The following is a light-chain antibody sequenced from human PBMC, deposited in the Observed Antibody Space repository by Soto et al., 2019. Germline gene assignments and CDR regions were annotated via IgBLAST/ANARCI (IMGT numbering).Light chain of an antibody. CDR1: QYVSSSY. Sequence: EIVLTQFPGTLSLSPGERATLSCRASQYVSSSYLAWYRQKPGQAPRLLFYGASNRATGIPDRFSGSGSGTDFTLTISTLEPEDFVVYYCQQYGSSPWTFGQGTKVEIK. CDR3: QQYGSSPWT. V-gene: IGKV3-20*01. CDR2: GAS. J-gene: IGKJ1*01.